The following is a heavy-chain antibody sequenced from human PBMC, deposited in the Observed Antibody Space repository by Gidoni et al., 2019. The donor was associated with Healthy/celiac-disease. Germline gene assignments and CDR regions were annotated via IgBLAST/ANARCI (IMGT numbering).Heavy chain of an antibody. V-gene: IGHV3-23*04. Sequence: EVQLVESGGGLVQPGGSLRLSCSASGFTFSSYDMSWVRQAPGKGLEWVSAISGSGGSTYYADSVKGRFTISRDNSKNTLYLQMNSLRAEDTAVYYCAKDPVGSGYFFDYWGQGTLVTVSS. CDR3: AKDPVGSGYFFDY. D-gene: IGHD5-12*01. J-gene: IGHJ4*02. CDR1: GFTFSSYD. CDR2: ISGSGGST.